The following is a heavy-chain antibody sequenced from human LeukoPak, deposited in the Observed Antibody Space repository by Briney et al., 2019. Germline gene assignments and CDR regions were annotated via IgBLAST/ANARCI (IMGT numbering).Heavy chain of an antibody. CDR3: AKAPGYCSGGSCYSYYFDY. J-gene: IGHJ4*02. Sequence: ASVKVSCKASGYTFTSYYMHWVRQAPGQGLEWMGIINPSGGSTSYAQKFQGRVTMTRDMSTSTVYMELSSLRSEDTAVYYCAKAPGYCSGGSCYSYYFDYWGQGTLVTVSS. CDR1: GYTFTSYY. D-gene: IGHD2-15*01. V-gene: IGHV1-46*01. CDR2: INPSGGST.